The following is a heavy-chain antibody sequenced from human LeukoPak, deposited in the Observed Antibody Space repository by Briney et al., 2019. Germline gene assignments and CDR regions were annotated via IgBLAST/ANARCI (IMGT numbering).Heavy chain of an antibody. CDR1: GYSISSGYY. CDR2: ITYGGAT. J-gene: IGHJ5*02. D-gene: IGHD2-2*01. V-gene: IGHV4-38-2*01. CDR3: VRGRYCSSASCYDWFDP. Sequence: SSETLSLTCAVSGYSISSGYYWGWIRQPPGKRLEWIGEITYGGATNYNPSLRSRVTMSVDTSKKQFSLKLTSLTAADTAVYYCVRGRYCSSASCYDWFDPWGPGTHVSVSS.